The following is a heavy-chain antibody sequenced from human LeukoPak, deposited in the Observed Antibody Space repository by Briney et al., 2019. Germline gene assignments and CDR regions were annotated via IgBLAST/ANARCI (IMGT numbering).Heavy chain of an antibody. CDR3: STGGYYFDY. J-gene: IGHJ4*02. CDR1: GFTFSNAW. V-gene: IGHV3-15*01. CDR2: IKSEPNGGTT. Sequence: PGGSLRLSGARSGFTFSNAWMNWVRQAPGKGLEWVGRIKSEPNGGTTDYAAPVKGRFSISRDDSRNTVYLQINSLETEDTAVYYCSTGGYYFDYWGLGTLVTVSS.